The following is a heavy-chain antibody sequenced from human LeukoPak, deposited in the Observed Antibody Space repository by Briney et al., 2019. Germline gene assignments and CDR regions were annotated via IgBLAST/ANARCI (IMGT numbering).Heavy chain of an antibody. J-gene: IGHJ2*01. CDR3: ARHLYYSASAFWYIDL. V-gene: IGHV4-39*01. Sequence: SETLSLTCTLSGDSITGSDHYWVWIRQSPGKGLEWIGSVSLSGNTYYKSSLKSRVTVSLDTSKNEFSLILTSVTAADTAEYYCARHLYYSASAFWYIDLWGRGTLVIVSP. D-gene: IGHD3-10*01. CDR1: GDSITGSDHY. CDR2: VSLSGNT.